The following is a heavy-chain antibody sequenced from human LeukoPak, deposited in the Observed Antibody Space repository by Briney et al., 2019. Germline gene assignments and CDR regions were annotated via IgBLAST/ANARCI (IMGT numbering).Heavy chain of an antibody. J-gene: IGHJ3*02. Sequence: ASVKVSCKASGYTFTSYGISWVRQAPGQGLEWMGWISAYNGNTNYAQKLQGRVTMTTDTSTSTAYMELRSLRSDDTAVYYCARDPGARVLRFLSDAFDIWGQGTMVTVSS. CDR3: ARDPGARVLRFLSDAFDI. V-gene: IGHV1-18*01. D-gene: IGHD3-3*01. CDR1: GYTFTSYG. CDR2: ISAYNGNT.